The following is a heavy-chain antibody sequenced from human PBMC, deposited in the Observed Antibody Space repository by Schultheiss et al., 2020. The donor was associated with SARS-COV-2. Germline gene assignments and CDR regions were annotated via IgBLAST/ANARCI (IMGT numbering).Heavy chain of an antibody. Sequence: SQTLSLTCAISGDSVSGNRAAWNWIRQSPSRGLEWLGRTYYRSKWYNDYAVSVKSRITINPDTSKNQFSQQLNSVTPEDTAVYYCASDRRPDYGLFHFWGQGTLVTVSS. D-gene: IGHD4-17*01. CDR2: TYYRSKWYN. J-gene: IGHJ4*02. V-gene: IGHV6-1*01. CDR1: GDSVSGNRAA. CDR3: ASDRRPDYGLFHF.